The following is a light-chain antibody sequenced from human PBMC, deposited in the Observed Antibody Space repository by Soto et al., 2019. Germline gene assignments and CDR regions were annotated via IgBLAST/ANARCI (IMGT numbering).Light chain of an antibody. Sequence: QSVLTQPPSVSGAPGQWVTISCAGTSSNIGAGYDVHWYQQVPGTAPKLLIYTNSNRPSGVPDRFSGSKSGTSASLAITGLQAADEADYYCQSYDSSLSALVFGGRTKLTVL. CDR2: TNS. V-gene: IGLV1-40*01. CDR3: QSYDSSLSALV. J-gene: IGLJ3*02. CDR1: SSNIGAGYD.